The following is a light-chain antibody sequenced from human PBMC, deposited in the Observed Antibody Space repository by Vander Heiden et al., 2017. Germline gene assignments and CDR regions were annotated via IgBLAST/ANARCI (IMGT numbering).Light chain of an antibody. Sequence: EIVMTQSPPTLPVSPGDSATLSCRASRNIDNTLAWYQQKPGQAPRLLIYNGVTRATGVPARFSASGSGTEFTLTISSLQSEDFAIYYCQQYNNWPPITFGQGTRPEIK. V-gene: IGKV3-15*01. CDR2: NGV. CDR3: QQYNNWPPIT. CDR1: RNIDNT. J-gene: IGKJ5*01.